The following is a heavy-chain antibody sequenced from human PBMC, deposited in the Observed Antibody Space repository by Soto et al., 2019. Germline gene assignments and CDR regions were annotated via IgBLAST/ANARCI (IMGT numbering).Heavy chain of an antibody. CDR3: APMGV. Sequence: EVQLLESGGGLVQPGGSLRLSCADSGFTFSSYAMSCVRQAPGKGLEWVSAISGSDNNTYYADSVKGRFTISRDNSKNTLYLQMSSLRADDTAVYYCAPMGVWGQGTTVTVSS. CDR1: GFTFSSYA. CDR2: ISGSDNNT. J-gene: IGHJ6*02. V-gene: IGHV3-23*01.